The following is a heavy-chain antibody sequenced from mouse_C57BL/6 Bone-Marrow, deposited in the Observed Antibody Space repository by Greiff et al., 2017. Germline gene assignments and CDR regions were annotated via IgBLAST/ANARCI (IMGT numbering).Heavy chain of an antibody. D-gene: IGHD1-1*01. CDR1: GYAFSSSW. CDR2: IYPGDGDT. J-gene: IGHJ1*03. Sequence: QVQLQQSGPELVKPGASVKISCKASGYAFSSSWMNWVKQRPGKGLEWIGRIYPGDGDTNYNGKFKGKATLTADKSSSTAYMQLSSLTSEDSAVYFCAREGGTTVVAPYWYFDVCGTGTTVTVSS. CDR3: AREGGTTVVAPYWYFDV. V-gene: IGHV1-82*01.